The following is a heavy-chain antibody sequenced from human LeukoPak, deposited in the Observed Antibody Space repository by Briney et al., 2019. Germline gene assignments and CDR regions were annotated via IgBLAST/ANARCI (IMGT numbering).Heavy chain of an antibody. Sequence: GGCLRLSCAASGFTVSSNYMSWVRQAPGKGLEWASVIYSGGSTYYADSVKGRFTISRDNSKNTLYLQMNSLRAEDTAVYYCATRPDYGDLFDAFDIWGQGTMVTVSS. J-gene: IGHJ3*02. CDR3: ATRPDYGDLFDAFDI. CDR2: IYSGGST. V-gene: IGHV3-66*01. D-gene: IGHD4-17*01. CDR1: GFTVSSNY.